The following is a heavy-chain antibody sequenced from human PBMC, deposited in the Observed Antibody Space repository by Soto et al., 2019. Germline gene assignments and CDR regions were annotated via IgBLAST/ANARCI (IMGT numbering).Heavy chain of an antibody. V-gene: IGHV3-30*18. CDR1: GFTFSSYG. CDR3: AKDHFLPRIAAAGTPFDP. J-gene: IGHJ5*02. CDR2: ISYDGSNK. D-gene: IGHD6-13*01. Sequence: PGGSLRLSCAASGFTFSSYGMHWVRQAPGKGLEWVAVISYDGSNKYYADSEKGRFTISRDNSKNTLNLQMNSLRAEDTAVYYCAKDHFLPRIAAAGTPFDPWGQGTLVTVSS.